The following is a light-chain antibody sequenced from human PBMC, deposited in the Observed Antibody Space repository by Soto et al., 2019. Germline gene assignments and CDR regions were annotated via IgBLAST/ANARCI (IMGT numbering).Light chain of an antibody. J-gene: IGKJ2*01. CDR2: VAS. Sequence: DIQMTQSPSSLSASVEDRVTITCRASQSIRNYVSWYQQKPGKAPKFLIYVASTLQIGVPSRFSGSGSGTDFTLTISSLQPEDFATYYCQQTYSSPYTFGPGTELQIK. CDR3: QQTYSSPYT. CDR1: QSIRNY. V-gene: IGKV1-39*01.